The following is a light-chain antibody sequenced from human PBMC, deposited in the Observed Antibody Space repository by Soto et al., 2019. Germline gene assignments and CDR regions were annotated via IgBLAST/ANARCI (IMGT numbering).Light chain of an antibody. CDR2: DAS. CDR3: QQYNSYSYT. CDR1: QSVSVW. V-gene: IGKV1-5*01. J-gene: IGKJ2*01. Sequence: DIQITQSPSTLSASVGDRVTITCRASQSVSVWLAWYQQKPGKAPKLPIYDASSLESGVPSRFSGSGSGTEFTLTISSLQPDDFATYYCQQYNSYSYTFGQGTKLEIK.